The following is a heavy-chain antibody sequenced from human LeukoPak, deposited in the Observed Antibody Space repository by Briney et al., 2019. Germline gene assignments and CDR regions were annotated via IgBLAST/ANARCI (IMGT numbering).Heavy chain of an antibody. CDR3: ARGGRSLIFNWFDA. J-gene: IGHJ5*02. CDR1: GGSMTDYY. CDR2: IFYSGAT. D-gene: IGHD2-21*01. V-gene: IGHV4-59*01. Sequence: PSETLSLTCAVSGGSMTDYYWIWIRQSPGKGLESIGYIFYSGATTFNPSLESRVAMSVDTSKNQFSLNLTSVTATDTAVYYCARGGRSLIFNWFDAWGQGILVTVSS.